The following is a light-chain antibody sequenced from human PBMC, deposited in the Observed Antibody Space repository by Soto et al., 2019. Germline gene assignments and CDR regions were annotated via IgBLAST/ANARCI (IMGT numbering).Light chain of an antibody. CDR1: SSDVGNYIF. J-gene: IGLJ1*01. Sequence: QSVLTQPASVSGSPGPSITISRTGTSSDVGNYIFVSWYRQHPGKATKLMIYDINNRPSGVSNRFSGSKSGNTASLTISGLQAEDESDYYCVSYTTSASYVFGTGTKVTV. V-gene: IGLV2-14*01. CDR2: DIN. CDR3: VSYTTSASYV.